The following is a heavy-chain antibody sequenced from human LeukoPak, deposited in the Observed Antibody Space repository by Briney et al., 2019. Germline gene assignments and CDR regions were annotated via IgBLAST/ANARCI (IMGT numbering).Heavy chain of an antibody. J-gene: IGHJ4*02. Sequence: GGSLRLSCAASGFTFSSYAMHWVRQAPGKGLEWVAVISYDGSNKYYAGFVTGRLTIARDNSKNTLYLQMNSLRAEDTAVYYCARDLALWGQGTLVTVSS. CDR2: ISYDGSNK. CDR3: ARDLAL. CDR1: GFTFSSYA. D-gene: IGHD3-16*01. V-gene: IGHV3-30-3*01.